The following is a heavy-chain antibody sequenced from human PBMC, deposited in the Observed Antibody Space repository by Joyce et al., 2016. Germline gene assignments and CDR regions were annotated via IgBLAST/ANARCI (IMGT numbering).Heavy chain of an antibody. V-gene: IGHV1-69*04. CDR1: GGNFCDYT. J-gene: IGHJ3*02. CDR2: IIPIVGVA. CDR3: TRGRIEYSKTFNAYDI. D-gene: IGHD2/OR15-2a*01. Sequence: VQLVQSGAEVKKPGSSVKVSCKVSGGNFCDYTITWVRQAPGQGLEWMGRIIPIVGVANYARKFRGRVALTADKSTATAYLELNSLRLDDTAMFFCTRGRIEYSKTFNAYDIWGQGTMVTVSS.